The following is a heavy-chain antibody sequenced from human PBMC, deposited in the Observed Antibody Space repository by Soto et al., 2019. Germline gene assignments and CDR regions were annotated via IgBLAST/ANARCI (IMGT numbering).Heavy chain of an antibody. D-gene: IGHD6-13*01. Sequence: PSETLSLTCTVSGGSISSYYWSWIRQPPGKGLEWIGYIYYSGSTNYNPSLKSRVTISVDTSKNQFSLKLSSVTAADTAVYYCARVRQPKIFDYWGQGTLVTVSS. V-gene: IGHV4-59*12. CDR1: GGSISSYY. J-gene: IGHJ4*02. CDR2: IYYSGST. CDR3: ARVRQPKIFDY.